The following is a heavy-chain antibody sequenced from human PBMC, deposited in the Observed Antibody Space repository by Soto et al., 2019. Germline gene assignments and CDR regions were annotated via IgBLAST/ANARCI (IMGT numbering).Heavy chain of an antibody. CDR1: GGSVNNANYF. V-gene: IGHV4-31*03. Sequence: QVRLEESGPGLVKPSETLSLICSVSGGSVNNANYFWNWIRHHPENGLEWIGYIYHSGSTRYNPSFKTRATLSIDTTKDQFSLRLNSVTVADTAVYFCARDADYGGSRGGMDVWGRGTTVTVSS. D-gene: IGHD4-17*01. CDR2: IYHSGST. J-gene: IGHJ6*02. CDR3: ARDADYGGSRGGMDV.